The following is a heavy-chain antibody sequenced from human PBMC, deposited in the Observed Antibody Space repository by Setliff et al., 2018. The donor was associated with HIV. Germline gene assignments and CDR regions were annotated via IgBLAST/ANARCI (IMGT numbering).Heavy chain of an antibody. V-gene: IGHV4-59*08. CDR2: IYDNEKT. CDR3: ARLPQD. J-gene: IGHJ4*02. Sequence: SETLSLTCTVSGGSISGFYWSWIRQSPGKGLEWIGYIYDNEKTFYNPSLKSRVTITVDTSKNQTSLQLTSVTAEDTALYYCARLPQDWGQGTLVTVSS. CDR1: GGSISGFY.